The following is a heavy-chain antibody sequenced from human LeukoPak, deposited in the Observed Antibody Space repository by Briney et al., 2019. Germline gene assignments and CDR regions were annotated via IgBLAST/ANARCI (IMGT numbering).Heavy chain of an antibody. CDR3: ARDAPTMVRGVIKD. Sequence: SETLSLTCPVSGGSISSYYRSWVRQPPGKGLEWIGFIYYSGSTHYNPSLKSRLTIPVNTSKNQSLLKLSSMTAADTAVYYCARDAPTMVRGVIKDWGQGTLVTVSS. J-gene: IGHJ4*02. CDR2: IYYSGST. V-gene: IGHV4-59*12. CDR1: GGSISSYY. D-gene: IGHD3-10*01.